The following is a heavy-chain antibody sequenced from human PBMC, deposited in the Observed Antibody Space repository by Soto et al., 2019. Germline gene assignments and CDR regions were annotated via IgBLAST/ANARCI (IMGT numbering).Heavy chain of an antibody. CDR2: INPSGGST. D-gene: IGHD3-16*02. V-gene: IGHV1-46*01. CDR3: ARSYYDYVWGSYRTSDRYDAFDI. J-gene: IGHJ3*02. CDR1: GYTFTSYY. Sequence: ASVKVSCKASGYTFTSYYMHWVRQAPGQGLEWMGIINPSGGSTSYAQKFQGRVTMTRDTSTGTVYMELSSLRSEDTAVYYCARSYYDYVWGSYRTSDRYDAFDIWGQGTMVTVSS.